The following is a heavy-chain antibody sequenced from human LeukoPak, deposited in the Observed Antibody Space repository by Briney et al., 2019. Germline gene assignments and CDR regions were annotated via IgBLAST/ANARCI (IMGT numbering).Heavy chain of an antibody. V-gene: IGHV4-34*01. D-gene: IGHD7-27*01. CDR3: ARHNWGGYFDY. CDR2: INHSGST. CDR1: GGSFSGYY. Sequence: SETLSLTCAVYGGSFSGYYWSWIRQPPGKGLEWIGEINHSGSTNYNPSLKSRVTISVDTSKNQFSLKLSSVTAADTAVYYCARHNWGGYFDYWGQGTLVTVSS. J-gene: IGHJ4*02.